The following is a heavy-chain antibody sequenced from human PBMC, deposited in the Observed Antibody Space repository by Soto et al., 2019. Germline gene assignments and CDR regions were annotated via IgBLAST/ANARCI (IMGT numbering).Heavy chain of an antibody. Sequence: PSETLSLTSTVSGGSISGYYWSWIRQPPGKGLEWIGYIYYSGSTNYNPSLKSRVTISVDTSKNQFSLKLSSVTAADTAVYYCARGPGWLFGGGYYFDYWGQGTLVTVSS. CDR1: GGSISGYY. J-gene: IGHJ4*02. D-gene: IGHD3-22*01. CDR2: IYYSGST. V-gene: IGHV4-59*01. CDR3: ARGPGWLFGGGYYFDY.